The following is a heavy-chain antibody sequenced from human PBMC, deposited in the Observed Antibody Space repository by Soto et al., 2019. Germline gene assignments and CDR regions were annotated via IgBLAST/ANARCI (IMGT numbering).Heavy chain of an antibody. CDR1: GDTFSFYT. CDR3: ATSYGSGSSPFDY. J-gene: IGHJ4*02. Sequence: QVQLVQSGAEVKKPGSSVKVSCKASGDTFSFYTLNWVRQAPGQGFEWVGRVNPILAMSSSAHKFQGRVSMFADKSAGPAYMGRRSLGSDDTAVYYCATSYGSGSSPFDYWGQGTLVTVSS. V-gene: IGHV1-69*02. D-gene: IGHD3-10*01. CDR2: VNPILAMS.